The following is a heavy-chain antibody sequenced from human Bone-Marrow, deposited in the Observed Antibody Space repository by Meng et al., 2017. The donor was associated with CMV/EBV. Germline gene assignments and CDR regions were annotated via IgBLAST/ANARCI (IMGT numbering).Heavy chain of an antibody. CDR1: GGSISSYY. CDR3: ARLGYCSSTSCYTVYYYGKDV. D-gene: IGHD2-2*02. J-gene: IGHJ6*02. V-gene: IGHV4-59*12. Sequence: SETLSLTCTVSGGSISSYYWSWIRQPPGKGLEWIGYIYYSGSTNYNPSLKSRVTISVDTSKNQFSLKLSSVTAADTAVYYCARLGYCSSTSCYTVYYYGKDVWGQGTTVTVSS. CDR2: IYYSGST.